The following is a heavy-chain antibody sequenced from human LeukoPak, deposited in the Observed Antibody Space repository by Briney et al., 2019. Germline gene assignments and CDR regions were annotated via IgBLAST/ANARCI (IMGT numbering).Heavy chain of an antibody. Sequence: GGSLRLSCAASGFTFSTYWMSWVRQAPGKGLEWVANIKQDGSEKYYVDSVKGRFTISRDNAKNSLYLQMNTLRPEDTAVYYCARSVFWSGYYRAFDIWGQGTMVTVSS. CDR2: IKQDGSEK. CDR1: GFTFSTYW. V-gene: IGHV3-7*01. D-gene: IGHD3-3*01. J-gene: IGHJ3*02. CDR3: ARSVFWSGYYRAFDI.